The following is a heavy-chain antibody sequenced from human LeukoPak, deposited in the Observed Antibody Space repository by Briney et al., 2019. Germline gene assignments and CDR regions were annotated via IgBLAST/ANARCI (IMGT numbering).Heavy chain of an antibody. Sequence: PGGSLRLSCAASGFTFSDYYMSWIRQAPGKGLEWVSYISSSTSYRNYADSVKGRFTISRENAKNSPYLQMNSLRAEDTALYYCARGIEATRRSAGTCNYFDYWGQGTLVTVSS. J-gene: IGHJ4*02. D-gene: IGHD5-12*01. V-gene: IGHV3-11*06. CDR2: ISSSTSYR. CDR1: GFTFSDYY. CDR3: ARGIEATRRSAGTCNYFDY.